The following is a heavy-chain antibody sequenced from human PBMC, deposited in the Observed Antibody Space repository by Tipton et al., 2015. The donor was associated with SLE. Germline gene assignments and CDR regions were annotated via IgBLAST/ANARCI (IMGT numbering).Heavy chain of an antibody. CDR2: VNPSAIST. J-gene: IGHJ4*02. D-gene: IGHD1-26*01. CDR1: GYIFIDYN. V-gene: IGHV1-46*01. CDR3: ALGIVGATTLDY. Sequence: QSGAEVKKPGASVKLSRKASGYIFIDYNIHWVRQAPGQGLEWMGMVNPSAISTSNARKFQGRVTVAGDTTTSTVYMELSSLTSADTAVYYCALGIVGATTLDYWGQGTLVAVSS.